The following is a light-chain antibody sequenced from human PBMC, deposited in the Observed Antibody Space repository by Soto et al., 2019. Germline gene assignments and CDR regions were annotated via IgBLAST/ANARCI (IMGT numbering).Light chain of an antibody. J-gene: IGKJ1*01. CDR2: TAS. V-gene: IGKV1-5*03. CDR1: QSISSW. CDR3: QQYNSSPT. Sequence: DIQMTQSPSTLSASVGDRVTITCRASQSISSWLAWYQQKPGKAPKLLIYTASSLESGVPSRFSGSGSGTEFTLTISSLQPDDFATYYCQQYNSSPTFGQGTKVEIK.